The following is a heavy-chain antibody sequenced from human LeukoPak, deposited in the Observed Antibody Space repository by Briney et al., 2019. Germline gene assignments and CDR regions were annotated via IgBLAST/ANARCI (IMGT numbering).Heavy chain of an antibody. CDR1: GGSFSGYY. D-gene: IGHD4-17*01. V-gene: IGHV4-34*01. CDR2: INHSGST. CDR3: ARGAPHGRP. Sequence: PSETLSLTCAVYGGSFSGYYWSWIRQPPGKGLEWIGEINHSGSTNYNPSLKSRVTISVDTSKNQFSLKLSSVTAADTAVYYCARGAPHGRPWGQGTLVTVSS. J-gene: IGHJ4*02.